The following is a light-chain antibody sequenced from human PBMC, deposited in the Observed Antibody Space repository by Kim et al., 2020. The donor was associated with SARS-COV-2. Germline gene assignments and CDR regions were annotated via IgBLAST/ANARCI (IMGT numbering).Light chain of an antibody. J-gene: IGLJ2*01. CDR2: DVS. CDR3: CSYAGSYPVV. V-gene: IGLV2-11*01. Sequence: GQSVTISRTGTSSDVGGYNYVSWYQQHPGKAPKLMIYDVSKRPSGVPDRFSGSKSGNTASLTISGLQAEDEADYYCCSYAGSYPVVFGGGTQLTVL. CDR1: SSDVGGYNY.